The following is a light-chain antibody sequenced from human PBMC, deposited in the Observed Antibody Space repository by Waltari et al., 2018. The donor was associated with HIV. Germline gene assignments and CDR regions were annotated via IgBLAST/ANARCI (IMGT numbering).Light chain of an antibody. Sequence: DVVLTQYPVYLPVTLGQPASISCKSSQTLVSSDGNTYLNWFQQRPGQFPRRLIYKVSYRDFGVSDRFSGSGSGTDFKLKISRVEAEDVGDYFCLQTTHWPPFSFGPGTKVDF. CDR1: QTLVSSDGNTY. J-gene: IGKJ3*01. CDR2: KVS. V-gene: IGKV2-30*01. CDR3: LQTTHWPPFS.